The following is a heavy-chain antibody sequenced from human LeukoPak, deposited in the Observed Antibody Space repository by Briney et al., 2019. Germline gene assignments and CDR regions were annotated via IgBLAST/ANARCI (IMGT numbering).Heavy chain of an antibody. CDR3: ARHDSNYDY. Sequence: SETLSLTCTVSGGSISSSSYYWGWIRQSPGKGLEWIGSIYYSGSTYYNPSLKSRVTISVDTSKNQFSLKLSSVTAADTAVYYCARHDSNYDYWGQGTLVTVSP. CDR2: IYYSGST. D-gene: IGHD4-11*01. CDR1: GGSISSSSYY. J-gene: IGHJ4*02. V-gene: IGHV4-39*01.